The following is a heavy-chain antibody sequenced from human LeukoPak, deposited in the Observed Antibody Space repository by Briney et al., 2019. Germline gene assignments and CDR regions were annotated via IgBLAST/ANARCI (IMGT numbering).Heavy chain of an antibody. Sequence: GGSLRLSCAASGFTFSSYAMHWVRQAPGKGLEYVSAISSNGGGTYYANSVKGRFTISRDNSKNTLYLQMGSLRAEDMAVYYCARDGHCSSTSCSSGSYYYWGQGTLVTVSS. CDR1: GFTFSSYA. CDR3: ARDGHCSSTSCSSGSYYY. CDR2: ISSNGGGT. J-gene: IGHJ4*02. D-gene: IGHD2-2*01. V-gene: IGHV3-64*01.